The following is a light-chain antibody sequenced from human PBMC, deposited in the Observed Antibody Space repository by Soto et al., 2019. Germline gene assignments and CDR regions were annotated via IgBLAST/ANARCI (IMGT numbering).Light chain of an antibody. CDR3: CSYAGSSLQV. V-gene: IGLV2-23*01. J-gene: IGLJ3*02. CDR2: EGS. Sequence: QSALTQPASVSGSPGQSITISCTGTSSDVGSYNLVSWYRQHPGKAPKLMIYEGSKRPSGVSNRFSGSKSGNTASLTISGLQAEDEADYYCCSYAGSSLQVFGGGTKLTVL. CDR1: SSDVGSYNL.